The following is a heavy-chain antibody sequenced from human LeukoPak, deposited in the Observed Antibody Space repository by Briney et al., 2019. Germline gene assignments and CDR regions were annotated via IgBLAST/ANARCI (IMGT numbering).Heavy chain of an antibody. CDR1: GFTFDDYS. J-gene: IGHJ4*02. CDR2: ISGDGGSR. V-gene: IGHV3-43*02. CDR3: AKGADPLTLRMTTVAGTRFDF. Sequence: GGSLRLSCAVSGFTFDDYSMHWVRQAPGKGLQWVSLISGDGGSRYYAGSVKGRFTVSRDNNKNSLYLQTNRLRPEDTAFYYCAKGADPLTLRMTTVAGTRFDFWGQGTLVTVSS. D-gene: IGHD6-19*01.